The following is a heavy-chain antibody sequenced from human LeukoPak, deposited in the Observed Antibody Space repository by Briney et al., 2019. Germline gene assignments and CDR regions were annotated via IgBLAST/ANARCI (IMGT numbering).Heavy chain of an antibody. CDR2: ITGSGDNT. CDR3: AKDGPNRSGGDCYSY. V-gene: IGHV3-23*01. Sequence: GGSLRLSCAASGFTFSSYAMSWVRQAPGKGLEWVSAITGSGDNTYYADSVKGRFTISRDNSKNTLYLQMNSLRAEDTAVYYCAKDGPNRSGGDCYSYWGQGTLVTVSS. J-gene: IGHJ4*02. CDR1: GFTFSSYA. D-gene: IGHD2-21*02.